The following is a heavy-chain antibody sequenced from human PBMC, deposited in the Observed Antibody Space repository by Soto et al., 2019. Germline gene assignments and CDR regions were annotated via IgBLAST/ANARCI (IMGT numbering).Heavy chain of an antibody. Sequence: GGSLRLSCAASGFTFSSYWMHWVRQAPGKGLVWVPRINSDGSSTSYADSVKGRFTISRDNAKNTLYLQMNSLRAEDTAVYYCARPATVYYYGMDVWGQGTTVTVSS. CDR2: INSDGSST. D-gene: IGHD4-17*01. J-gene: IGHJ6*02. V-gene: IGHV3-74*01. CDR3: ARPATVYYYGMDV. CDR1: GFTFSSYW.